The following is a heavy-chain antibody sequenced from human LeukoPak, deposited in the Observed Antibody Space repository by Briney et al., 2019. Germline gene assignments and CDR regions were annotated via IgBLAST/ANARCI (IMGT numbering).Heavy chain of an antibody. CDR2: IYYSGST. V-gene: IGHV4-59*12. J-gene: IGHJ4*02. Sequence: SETLSLTCTVSGGSISSYYWSWIRQPPGKGLEWIGYIYYSGSTYYNPSLKSRVTISVHTSKNQFSLKLSSVTAADTAVYYCARESPYSGSFGWGQGTLVTVSS. CDR1: GGSISSYY. D-gene: IGHD1-26*01. CDR3: ARESPYSGSFG.